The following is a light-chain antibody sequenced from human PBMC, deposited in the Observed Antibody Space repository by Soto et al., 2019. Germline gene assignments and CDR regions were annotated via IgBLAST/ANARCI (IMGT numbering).Light chain of an antibody. Sequence: DIQMTQSPSSLSASVGDRVTITCQASQDIKNYLNWYQQKPGKAPKLLIFDATNLETGVPSRFSGSGSRTDFTLTIDGLEPEDFVVYYCQQYGYSPITFGQGTRLEIK. J-gene: IGKJ5*01. CDR3: QQYGYSPIT. V-gene: IGKV1-33*01. CDR2: DAT. CDR1: QDIKNY.